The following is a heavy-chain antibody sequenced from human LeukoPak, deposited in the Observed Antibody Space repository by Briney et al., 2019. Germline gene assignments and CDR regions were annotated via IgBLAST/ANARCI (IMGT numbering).Heavy chain of an antibody. CDR1: GGSFIGYY. J-gene: IGHJ4*02. Sequence: PSETLSLTCAVYGGSFIGYYWSWIRQPPGKGLEWIGEINHFGSTNYNPSLKSRVTISIDTSKNQFSLKLSSVTAADTAVYYCARDRVGATYFDYWGQGTLVTVSS. D-gene: IGHD1-26*01. CDR2: INHFGST. V-gene: IGHV4-34*01. CDR3: ARDRVGATYFDY.